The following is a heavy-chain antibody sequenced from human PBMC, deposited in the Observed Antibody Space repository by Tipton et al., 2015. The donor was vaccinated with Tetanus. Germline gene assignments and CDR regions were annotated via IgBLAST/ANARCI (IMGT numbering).Heavy chain of an antibody. Sequence: LRLSCTVSGGSISSSSYYWGWIRQPPGKGLEWIGSIYYSGSTYYNPSLKSRVTISVDTSKNQFSLKLSSVTAADTAVYYCARRRDGSRGDAFDIWGQGTMVTVSS. CDR2: IYYSGST. J-gene: IGHJ3*02. D-gene: IGHD5-24*01. CDR3: ARRRDGSRGDAFDI. CDR1: GGSISSSSYY. V-gene: IGHV4-39*01.